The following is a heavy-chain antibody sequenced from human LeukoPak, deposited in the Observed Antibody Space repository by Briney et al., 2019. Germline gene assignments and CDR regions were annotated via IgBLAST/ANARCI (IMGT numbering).Heavy chain of an antibody. J-gene: IGHJ4*02. CDR2: IIPILGIA. V-gene: IGHV1-69*04. CDR1: GGTFSSYT. D-gene: IGHD1-26*01. CDR3: AREPHGADSGSYEDY. Sequence: ASVKVSCKASGGTFSSYTISWVRQAPGQGLEWMARIIPILGIANYAQKFQGRVTITADKPTSTAYMELSSLRSEDTAVYYCAREPHGADSGSYEDYWGQGTLVTVSS.